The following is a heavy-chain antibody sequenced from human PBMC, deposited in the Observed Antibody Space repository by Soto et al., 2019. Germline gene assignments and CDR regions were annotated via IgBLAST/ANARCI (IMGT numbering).Heavy chain of an antibody. D-gene: IGHD1-26*01. J-gene: IGHJ4*02. CDR1: GGSINSFY. CDR3: ARDRIVGTSYFDY. CDR2: IYSSGTT. V-gene: IGHV4-4*07. Sequence: SETLSLTCTVSGGSINSFYWSWIRQPAGKGLEWIGRIYSSGTTNYNPSLKGRVAMSVDTSKDQLSLSLSSVTAADTAVYYCARDRIVGTSYFDYWGQGTLVTVSS.